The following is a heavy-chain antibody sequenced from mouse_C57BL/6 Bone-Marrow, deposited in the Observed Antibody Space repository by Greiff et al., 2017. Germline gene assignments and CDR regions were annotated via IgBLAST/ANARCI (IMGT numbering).Heavy chain of an antibody. D-gene: IGHD2-5*01. Sequence: EVQLQQSGPELVKPGASVKISCKASGYTFTDYYMNWVKQSHGKSLEWIGDINPNNGGTSYNQKFKGKATLTVDKSSSTAYMQLSSLTSEDSAVYYCARSGYSTFFDYWGQGTTLTVSS. V-gene: IGHV1-26*01. CDR1: GYTFTDYY. CDR2: INPNNGGT. J-gene: IGHJ2*01. CDR3: ARSGYSTFFDY.